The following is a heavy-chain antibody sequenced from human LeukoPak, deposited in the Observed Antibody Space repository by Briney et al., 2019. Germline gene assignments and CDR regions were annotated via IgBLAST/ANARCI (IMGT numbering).Heavy chain of an antibody. CDR2: IIPIFGLA. CDR1: GGTFTYNA. CDR3: ARRSIAVAGNWFDP. D-gene: IGHD6-19*01. V-gene: IGHV1-69*10. Sequence: ASVKVSCKASGGTFTYNAISWVRQAPGQGLEWMGGIIPIFGLADYAQKFQGRVTITADKSTSTAYMELSSLRSEDTAVYYCARRSIAVAGNWFDPWGQGTLVTVSS. J-gene: IGHJ5*02.